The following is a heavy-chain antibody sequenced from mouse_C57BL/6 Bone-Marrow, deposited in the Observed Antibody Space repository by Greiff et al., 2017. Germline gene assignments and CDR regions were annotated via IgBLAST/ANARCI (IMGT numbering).Heavy chain of an antibody. V-gene: IGHV5-12*01. J-gene: IGHJ2*01. D-gene: IGHD2-4*01. CDR3: ARRGITNFDY. CDR2: ISNGGGST. Sequence: EVKVEESGGGLVQPGGSLTLSCAASGFTFSDYYMYWVRQTPEQRLEWVAYISNGGGSTSYPDTVKGRFTISRDNAKNTLYLQMSRLKSEDTAMYYCARRGITNFDYWGQGTTRTVSS. CDR1: GFTFSDYY.